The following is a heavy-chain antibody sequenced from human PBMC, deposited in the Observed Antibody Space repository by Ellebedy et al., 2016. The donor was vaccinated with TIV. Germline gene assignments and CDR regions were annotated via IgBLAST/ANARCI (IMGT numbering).Heavy chain of an antibody. V-gene: IGHV3-21*06. CDR3: VSQFNGNYGNF. CDR2: IGSSGGNL. Sequence: GGSLRLSCVASGLTFSTFAMHWARQAPGKGLEWLSSIGSSGGNLNYTESVKGRLTISRDNAKNSLYLQMNSLRVEDTAVYYCVSQFNGNYGNFWGQGTLVTVSS. D-gene: IGHD1-7*01. CDR1: GLTFSTFA. J-gene: IGHJ4*02.